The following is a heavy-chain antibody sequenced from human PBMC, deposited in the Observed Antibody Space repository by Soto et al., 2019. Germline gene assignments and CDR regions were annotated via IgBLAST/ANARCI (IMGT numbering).Heavy chain of an antibody. Sequence: PSPNLSLTCAISGDRVSGNSAAWNWIRQSPSRGLEWLGRTYYRSKWYNDYAVSVKSRITINPDTSKNQFALQLNSVTPEDTAVYYCARADSSGWYPYYYYGMDVWGQGTPVTVSS. CDR2: TYYRSKWYN. J-gene: IGHJ6*02. CDR3: ARADSSGWYPYYYYGMDV. V-gene: IGHV6-1*01. D-gene: IGHD6-19*01. CDR1: GDRVSGNSAA.